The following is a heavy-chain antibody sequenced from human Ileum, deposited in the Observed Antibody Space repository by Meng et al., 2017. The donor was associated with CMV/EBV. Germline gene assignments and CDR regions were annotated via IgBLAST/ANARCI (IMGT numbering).Heavy chain of an antibody. V-gene: IGHV1-46*01. J-gene: IGHJ6*02. CDR1: GYTFTSYY. Sequence: ASVKVSCKASGYTFTSYYIHWLRQAPGQGLEWMGIINPSSGSTSYAQKFQDRVTMTRDTSTSTVYMELSSLRSEDTAVYYCARRGSSTTSYYYAMDVWGQGTTVTVSS. CDR3: ARRGSSTTSYYYAMDV. CDR2: INPSSGST. D-gene: IGHD2-2*01.